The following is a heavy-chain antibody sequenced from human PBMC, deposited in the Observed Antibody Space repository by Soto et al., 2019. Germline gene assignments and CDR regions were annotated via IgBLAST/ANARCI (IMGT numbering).Heavy chain of an antibody. Sequence: PGGSLRLCCAASGFTFSSYWMHWVRQAPGKGLVWVSRINSDGSSTGYADSVMGRFTISRDNAKNTLYLQMNSLRAEDTAVYYCAKSVKVYSSGWTDAFDIWGQGTMVTVSS. D-gene: IGHD6-19*01. CDR1: GFTFSSYW. CDR2: INSDGSST. V-gene: IGHV3-74*01. CDR3: AKSVKVYSSGWTDAFDI. J-gene: IGHJ3*02.